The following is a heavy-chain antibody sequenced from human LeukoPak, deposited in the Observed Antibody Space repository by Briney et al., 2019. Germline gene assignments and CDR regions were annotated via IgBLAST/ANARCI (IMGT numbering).Heavy chain of an antibody. Sequence: SETLSLTCAVYGGAFNDYYWSWLRQPPGKGLEWIGYIYYSGSTYYNPSLKSRVTISVDTSKNQFSLKLSSVTAADTAVYYCAREDCSSTSCPRYYYYMDVWGKGTTVTVSS. V-gene: IGHV4-30-4*08. J-gene: IGHJ6*03. CDR3: AREDCSSTSCPRYYYYMDV. D-gene: IGHD2-2*01. CDR1: GGAFNDYY. CDR2: IYYSGST.